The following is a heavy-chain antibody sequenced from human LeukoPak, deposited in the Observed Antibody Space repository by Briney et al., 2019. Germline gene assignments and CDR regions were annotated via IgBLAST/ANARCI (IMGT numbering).Heavy chain of an antibody. V-gene: IGHV1-69*04. D-gene: IGHD3-16*02. J-gene: IGHJ6*02. Sequence: SVKVSCKASGGTFSSYAISWVRQAPGQGLEWMGRIIPILGIANYAQKLQGRVTMTTDTSTSTAYMELRSLRSDDTAVYYCARPLPDYREDYYYYGMDVWGQGTTVTVSS. CDR1: GGTFSSYA. CDR2: IIPILGIA. CDR3: ARPLPDYREDYYYYGMDV.